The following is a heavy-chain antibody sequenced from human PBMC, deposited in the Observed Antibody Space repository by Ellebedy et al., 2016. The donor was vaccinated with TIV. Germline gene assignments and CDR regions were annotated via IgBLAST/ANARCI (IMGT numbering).Heavy chain of an antibody. Sequence: GESLKISCAASGFTFSRNGMNWVRQAPGKGLEWVSCITSSSSSMYYADSVKGRFTISRDDAKNSLYLQMNSLRAEDTAVYYCARVQINNGWYEDYWGQGTLVTVSS. CDR2: ITSSSSSM. V-gene: IGHV3-48*04. CDR3: ARVQINNGWYEDY. J-gene: IGHJ4*02. CDR1: GFTFSRNG. D-gene: IGHD6-19*01.